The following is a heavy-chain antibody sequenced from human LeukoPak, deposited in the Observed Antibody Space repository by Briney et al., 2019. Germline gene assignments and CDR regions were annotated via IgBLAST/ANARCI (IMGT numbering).Heavy chain of an antibody. CDR2: FDPEDGET. V-gene: IGHV1-24*01. Sequence: ASVKVSCKVSGYTLTELSMHWVRQAPGKGLEWMGGFDPEDGETIYAQKFQGRVTMTEDTSTDTAYMELSSLRSEDTAVYYCARAVVVTAIPSSAFDIWGQGTMVTVSS. CDR1: GYTLTELS. CDR3: ARAVVVTAIPSSAFDI. D-gene: IGHD2-21*02. J-gene: IGHJ3*02.